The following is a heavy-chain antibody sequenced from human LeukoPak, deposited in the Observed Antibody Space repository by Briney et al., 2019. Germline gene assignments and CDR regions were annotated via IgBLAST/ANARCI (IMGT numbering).Heavy chain of an antibody. D-gene: IGHD5-12*01. CDR3: VRDYSGYSVD. J-gene: IGHJ4*02. V-gene: IGHV3-21*01. CDR2: ISSDSNYI. Sequence: GGSLRLSCAASGFSLSSYSMNWVRQAPGKGLEWVSSISSDSNYIYYADSLKGRFTISRDNAKNALYLQMNGLRAEDSAVYYCVRDYSGYSVDWGQGTLVTVSS. CDR1: GFSLSSYS.